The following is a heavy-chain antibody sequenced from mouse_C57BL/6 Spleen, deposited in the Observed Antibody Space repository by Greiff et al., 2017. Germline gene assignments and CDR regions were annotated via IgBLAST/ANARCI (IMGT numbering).Heavy chain of an antibody. D-gene: IGHD2-5*01. V-gene: IGHV1-69*01. CDR3: ARETIVTYYFDY. J-gene: IGHJ2*01. CDR1: GYTFTSYW. Sequence: VQLQQPGAELVMPGASVKLSCKASGYTFTSYWMHWVKQRPGQGLEWIGDIYPSDSYTNYNQKFKGKSTLTVDKSSSTAYMQLSSLTSEDSAVYYCARETIVTYYFDYWGKGTTLTVSS. CDR2: IYPSDSYT.